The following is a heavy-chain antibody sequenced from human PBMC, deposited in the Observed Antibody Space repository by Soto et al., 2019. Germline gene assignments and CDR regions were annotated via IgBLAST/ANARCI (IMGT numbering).Heavy chain of an antibody. J-gene: IGHJ4*02. D-gene: IGHD3-10*01. V-gene: IGHV3-11*01. Sequence: QVQLVESGGGLVEPGGSLRLSCAASGFRFSDHYMTWIRQAPGKGLEWVSKISGGGTTMYYADSVKGRFTVSRDNAKNSLYLQMNSLRAEDTAVYYCAGDPHYYGSAFWGQGTLVTVSS. CDR2: ISGGGTTM. CDR3: AGDPHYYGSAF. CDR1: GFRFSDHY.